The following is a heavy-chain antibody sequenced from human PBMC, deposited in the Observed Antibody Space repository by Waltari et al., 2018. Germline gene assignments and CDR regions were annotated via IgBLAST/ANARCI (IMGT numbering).Heavy chain of an antibody. CDR2: IYYSGST. V-gene: IGHV4-39*01. CDR3: ARGIAAAVPWFDP. CDR1: GGSISSSRYY. Sequence: QLQLQESGPGLVKPSETLSLTCTVSGGSISSSRYYWGWIRQPPGKGLEWIGSIYYSGSTYYNPSLKSRVTISVDTSKNQFSLKLSSVTAADTAVYHCARGIAAAVPWFDPWGQGTLVTVSS. J-gene: IGHJ5*02. D-gene: IGHD6-13*01.